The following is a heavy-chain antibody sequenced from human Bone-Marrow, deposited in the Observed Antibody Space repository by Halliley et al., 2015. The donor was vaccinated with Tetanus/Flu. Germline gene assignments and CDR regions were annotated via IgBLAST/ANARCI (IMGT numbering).Heavy chain of an antibody. CDR1: GFTFSNHG. J-gene: IGHJ4*02. D-gene: IGHD1-1*01. CDR2: VWYDGSNK. V-gene: IGHV3-33*01. CDR3: ARAGGGTGATTFFDY. Sequence: SLRLSCAASGFTFSNHGMHWVRQAPGKGLEWVAVVWYDGSNKFYGDSVKGRFTVSRDNSKNTLYLQMNSLRVEDTAVYYCARAGGGTGATTFFDYGGQGTLVTVSS.